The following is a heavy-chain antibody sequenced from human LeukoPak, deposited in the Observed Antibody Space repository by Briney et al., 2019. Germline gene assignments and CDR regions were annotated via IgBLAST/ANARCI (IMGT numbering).Heavy chain of an antibody. CDR3: ARGERFGELNAFHI. CDR2: INHSGST. V-gene: IGHV4-34*01. J-gene: IGHJ3*02. D-gene: IGHD3-10*01. Sequence: SETLSLTCAVYGGSFSGYYWSWIRQPPGRGLGWIGEINHSGSTNYNPSLKGRVTISVDTSKNQFSLKLTSVTAADTAVYYCARGERFGELNAFHIWGQGTMVTVSS. CDR1: GGSFSGYY.